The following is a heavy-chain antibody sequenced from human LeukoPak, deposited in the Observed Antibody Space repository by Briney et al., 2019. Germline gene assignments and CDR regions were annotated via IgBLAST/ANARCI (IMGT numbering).Heavy chain of an antibody. V-gene: IGHV1-18*01. J-gene: IGHJ4*02. CDR3: AKVIVGTGTNYFDS. Sequence: GASVKVSRQASGYTFTRYGISWMRPAPGQGLDWMGCISAYNGNPNYAQKLRGRVTMTTDTSTSTVYMEMRTLGSDDTAVYYCAKVIVGTGTNYFDSWGQGTLVTVSS. CDR1: GYTFTRYG. CDR2: ISAYNGNP. D-gene: IGHD3-22*01.